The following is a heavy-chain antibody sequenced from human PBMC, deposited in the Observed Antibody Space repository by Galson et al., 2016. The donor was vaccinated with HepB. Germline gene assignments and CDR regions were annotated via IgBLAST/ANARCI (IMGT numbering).Heavy chain of an antibody. CDR3: ARLYTTVTPFDY. J-gene: IGHJ4*02. CDR1: GDSISSRSFF. CDR2: IYHGGST. Sequence: SETLSLTCTVSGDSISSRSFFWGWIRQPPGKGLEWIGTIYHGGSTYYNPSLKSRVTISVDTSKNQFSLKLSSVTAADTAVYYCARLYTTVTPFDYWGQGTLVTVSS. D-gene: IGHD4-17*01. V-gene: IGHV4-39*07.